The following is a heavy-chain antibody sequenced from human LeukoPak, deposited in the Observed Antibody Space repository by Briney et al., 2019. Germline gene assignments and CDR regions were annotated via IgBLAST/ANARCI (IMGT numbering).Heavy chain of an antibody. J-gene: IGHJ5*02. CDR2: ISSSSSYA. D-gene: IGHD1-26*01. CDR3: ARSIVATTFPWFDP. V-gene: IGHV3-11*06. Sequence: GGSLRLSCAASGFTFSDYYMSWIRQAPGKGLEWVSYISSSSSYANYADSVKGRFTISRDNAKNSLYLQMNSLRAEDTAVYYCARSIVATTFPWFDPWGQGTLVTVSS. CDR1: GFTFSDYY.